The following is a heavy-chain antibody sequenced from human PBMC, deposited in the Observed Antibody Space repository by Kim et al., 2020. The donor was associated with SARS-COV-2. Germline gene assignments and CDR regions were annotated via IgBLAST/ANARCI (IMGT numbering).Heavy chain of an antibody. V-gene: IGHV1-18*04. D-gene: IGHD3-22*01. CDR2: ISAYNGNT. CDR3: ARGVVYDSSGYYYVSWFDP. Sequence: ASVKVSCKASGYTFTSNGMSWVRQAPGQGLEWMGWISAYNGNTNYAQKLQGRVTMTTDTSTSTAYMELRSLRSDDTAVYYCARGVVYDSSGYYYVSWFDPWGQGTLVTVSS. CDR1: GYTFTSNG. J-gene: IGHJ5*02.